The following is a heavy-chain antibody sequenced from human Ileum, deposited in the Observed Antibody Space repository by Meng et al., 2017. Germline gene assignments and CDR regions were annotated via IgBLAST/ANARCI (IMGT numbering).Heavy chain of an antibody. D-gene: IGHD3-22*01. CDR1: GTW. J-gene: IGHJ4*02. V-gene: IGHV4-4*02. Sequence: QGPLRGAGPRLVKPSGTLSLTCAVSGTWWSWVRQPPGKGLEWIGEIFQSGRTNYNPSLKSRVTISIDKSKSQISLQLSAVTAADTAVYSCATSNDRDVYYLGYWGQGTLVTVSS. CDR2: IFQSGRT. CDR3: ATSNDRDVYYLGY.